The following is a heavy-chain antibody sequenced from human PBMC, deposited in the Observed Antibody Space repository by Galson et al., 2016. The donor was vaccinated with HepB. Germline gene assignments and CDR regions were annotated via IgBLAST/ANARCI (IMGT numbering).Heavy chain of an antibody. Sequence: SLRLSCAASGFTFSRYWMSWVRQAPGKGLEWVANINEDGSLRIYVDSVRGRFTISRDNAKTSLYLQMDGLRAEDTALYYCGRNFYGSTSPDYWGQGILVTVSS. J-gene: IGHJ4*02. CDR3: GRNFYGSTSPDY. D-gene: IGHD2/OR15-2a*01. V-gene: IGHV3-7*03. CDR1: GFTFSRYW. CDR2: INEDGSLR.